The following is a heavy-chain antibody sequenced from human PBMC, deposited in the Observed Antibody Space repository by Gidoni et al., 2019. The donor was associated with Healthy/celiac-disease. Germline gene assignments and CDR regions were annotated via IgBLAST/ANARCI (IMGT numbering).Heavy chain of an antibody. CDR3: CRITIFGVVIEQDAFDI. CDR2: IYYSGST. V-gene: IGHV4-4*02. D-gene: IGHD3-3*01. CDR1: GCSISGRNW. J-gene: IGHJ3*02. Sequence: VQLQDSGPGLVKPSETLSLPSAVPGCSISGRNWWSWVRQPPGKGLEWIVEIYYSGSTKYNPSLKSRVTISVDKSKNQFSLKLSYVTAADTAVYYCCRITIFGVVIEQDAFDIWGQGTMVTVSS.